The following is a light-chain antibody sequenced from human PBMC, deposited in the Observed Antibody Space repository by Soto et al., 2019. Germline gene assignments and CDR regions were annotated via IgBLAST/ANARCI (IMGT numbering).Light chain of an antibody. V-gene: IGKV3-15*01. CDR2: GAS. Sequence: VCADSGGTRTLTQGERATLSCRASQIVRSDFAWYQQKPGQAPRLLIYGASIRATGIPARFSGSGSGTEFTLTISSPQSEDFAVYYRQQYSNWPLTFGRGTKVDIK. CDR1: QIVRSD. J-gene: IGKJ4*01. CDR3: QQYSNWPLT.